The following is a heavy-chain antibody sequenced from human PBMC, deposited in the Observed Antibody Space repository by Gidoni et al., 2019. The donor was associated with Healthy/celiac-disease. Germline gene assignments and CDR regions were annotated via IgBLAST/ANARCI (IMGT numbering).Heavy chain of an antibody. CDR2: MSWNSGSI. CDR1: GFTFDDYA. J-gene: IGHJ3*02. D-gene: IGHD1-26*01. V-gene: IGHV3-9*01. Sequence: EVQLVESGGGLVQPGRSLRLSCAAPGFTFDDYARHGVRQAPGKGLEWVAGMSWNSGSIGYADSVKGRFTISRDNAKNSLYLQMNSLRAEDTALYYCARGRQPTKGAFDIWGQGTMVTVSS. CDR3: ARGRQPTKGAFDI.